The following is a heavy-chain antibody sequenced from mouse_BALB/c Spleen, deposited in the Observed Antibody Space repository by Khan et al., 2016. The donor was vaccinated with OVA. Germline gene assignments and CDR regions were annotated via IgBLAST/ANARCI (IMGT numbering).Heavy chain of an antibody. CDR3: ARGGSRDNYAMDY. J-gene: IGHJ4*01. V-gene: IGHV3-2*02. Sequence: EVKLLESGPGLVKPSQSLYLTCTVTGYSITSDYAWNWIRQFPGNKLEWMGYISSSGSTNYNPALKSRISITRDTSKNQFFLQLNSVTTEDTATYYCARGGSRDNYAMDYWGQGTSVTVSS. D-gene: IGHD1-1*02. CDR2: ISSSGST. CDR1: GYSITSDYA.